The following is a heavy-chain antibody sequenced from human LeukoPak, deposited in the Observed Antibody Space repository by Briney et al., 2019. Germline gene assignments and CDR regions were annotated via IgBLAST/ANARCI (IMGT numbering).Heavy chain of an antibody. Sequence: ASVKVSCKASGGTFSSYAISWVRQAPGQGLEWMGIINPSGGSTSYAQKSQGRVTMTRDTSTSTVYMELSSLRSEDTAVYYCAREDTAMDLKGWGQGTLVTVSS. D-gene: IGHD5-18*01. J-gene: IGHJ4*02. CDR1: GGTFSSYA. CDR3: AREDTAMDLKG. V-gene: IGHV1-46*01. CDR2: INPSGGST.